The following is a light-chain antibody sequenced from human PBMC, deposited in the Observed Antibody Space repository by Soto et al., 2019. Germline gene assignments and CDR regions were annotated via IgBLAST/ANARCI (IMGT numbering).Light chain of an antibody. CDR3: HSYDRSLGGVV. V-gene: IGLV1-40*01. CDR2: ANN. CDR1: SSNIGSSSA. J-gene: IGLJ2*01. Sequence: QSVLTQPPSVSGAPGQRVIISCTWSSSNIGSSSAVHGYQQVPGTPPKAIIYANNYRPSGGPDRFSGSKSGTSASLDITGLPTEDEADYFCHSYDRSLGGVVVGGGTKLTVL.